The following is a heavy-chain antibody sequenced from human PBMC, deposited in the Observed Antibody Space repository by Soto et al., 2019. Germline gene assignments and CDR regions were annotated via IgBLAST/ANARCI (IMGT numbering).Heavy chain of an antibody. CDR2: IYWDEDK. V-gene: IGHV2-5*02. J-gene: IGHJ3*02. CDR1: GFSLSTSGVG. CDR3: VHLTRGYSGYGSRDAFDI. Sequence: SGPTLVKPTQTLTLTCTFSGFSLSTSGVGVGWIRQPPGKALEWLALIYWDEDKRYSPSLKSRLTITKDTSKNQVVLTMTNMDPVDTATYYCVHLTRGYSGYGSRDAFDIWGQGTMVTVSS. D-gene: IGHD5-12*01.